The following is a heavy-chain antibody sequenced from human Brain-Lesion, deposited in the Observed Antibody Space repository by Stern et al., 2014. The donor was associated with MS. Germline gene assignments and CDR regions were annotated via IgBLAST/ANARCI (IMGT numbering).Heavy chain of an antibody. CDR3: ATLSPGAGGNYYRHFDY. CDR1: GYTLTELS. D-gene: IGHD1-26*01. CDR2: FDPEDGET. J-gene: IGHJ4*02. Sequence: VQLVESGAEVKKPGASVKVSCKVSGYTLTELSMHWVRQAPRKGLEWMGGFDPEDGETIYAQKFQDRVTMTEDTSTDTVYMELSSLRSEDTAVYYCATLSPGAGGNYYRHFDYWGQGTLVTVSS. V-gene: IGHV1-24*01.